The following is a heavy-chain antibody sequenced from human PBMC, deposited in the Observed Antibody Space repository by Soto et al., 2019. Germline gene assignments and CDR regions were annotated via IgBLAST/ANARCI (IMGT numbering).Heavy chain of an antibody. CDR1: GFNFSYNA. V-gene: IGHV3-23*01. CDR3: AKDRPRYCSGGSCLFDY. Sequence: GGSLRLSCVASGFNFSYNAMSWVRQAPGKGLQWVSTISGSGEKTYYADSVKGRFTISSDRSKNTLYLQMDSLRADDTAVYYCAKDRPRYCSGGSCLFDYWGQGTLVTVSS. CDR2: ISGSGEKT. J-gene: IGHJ4*02. D-gene: IGHD2-15*01.